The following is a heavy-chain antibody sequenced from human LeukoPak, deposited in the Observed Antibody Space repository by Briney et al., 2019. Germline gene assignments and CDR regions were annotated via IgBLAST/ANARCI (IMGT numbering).Heavy chain of an antibody. CDR3: AISSPRRYGMDV. CDR2: ISGSGGST. V-gene: IGHV3-23*01. J-gene: IGHJ6*02. Sequence: GGSLRLSCAASGFTFSSYAMSWVRQAPGKGLEWVSAISGSGGSTYYADSVKGRFTIPRDNSKNTLYLQMNSLRAEDTAVYYCAISSPRRYGMDVWGQGTTVTVSS. CDR1: GFTFSSYA.